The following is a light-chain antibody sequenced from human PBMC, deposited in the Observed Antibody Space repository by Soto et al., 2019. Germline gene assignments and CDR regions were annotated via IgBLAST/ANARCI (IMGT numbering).Light chain of an antibody. V-gene: IGKV3-15*01. CDR3: QQYSKWPIT. CDR1: QSVSSN. Sequence: EIVMTQSTATLSVSPGERATLSCRASQSVSSNLAWYQQKPGQAPRLLIYGASTRATGIPARFSGSGSGTEFSLTISSLQSEDFAVYYCQQYSKWPITFGQGTRLEI. J-gene: IGKJ5*01. CDR2: GAS.